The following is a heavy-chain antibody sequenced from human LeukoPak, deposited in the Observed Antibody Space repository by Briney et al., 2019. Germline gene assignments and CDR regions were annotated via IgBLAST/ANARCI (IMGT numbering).Heavy chain of an antibody. V-gene: IGHV3-21*01. Sequence: PGGSLRLSCAASGFTFSSYSMNWVRQAPGKGLEWVSSISSSGNYIDYADSMKGRFAISRDNAKNSLYLQMNSLRAEDTAVYYCARNPYCGGDCYYYFDQWGHGTLVTVSS. CDR1: GFTFSSYS. CDR3: ARNPYCGGDCYYYFDQ. D-gene: IGHD2-21*02. CDR2: ISSSGNYI. J-gene: IGHJ4*01.